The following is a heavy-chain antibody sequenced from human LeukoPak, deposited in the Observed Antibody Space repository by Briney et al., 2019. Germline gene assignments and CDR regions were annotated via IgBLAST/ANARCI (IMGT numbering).Heavy chain of an antibody. CDR1: GGSISSGGYY. CDR2: IYYSGST. D-gene: IGHD5-12*01. Sequence: SETLSLTCTVSGGSISSGGYYWSWIRQHPGKGLEWIGYIYYSGSTYYNPSLKSRITISVDTSKNQFSLKLSSVTAADTAVYYCARGSYLRGYSGYGRAFDHWGQGTLVTVSS. CDR3: ARGSYLRGYSGYGRAFDH. V-gene: IGHV4-31*03. J-gene: IGHJ4*02.